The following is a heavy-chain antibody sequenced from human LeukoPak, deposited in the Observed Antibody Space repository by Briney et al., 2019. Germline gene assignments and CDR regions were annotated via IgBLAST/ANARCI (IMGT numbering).Heavy chain of an antibody. Sequence: GASVKVSCKVSGYTLTELSMHWVRQAPGKGLEWMGGFDPKDGEKIYAQKFQGRVTMTEDTSTDTAYMELSSLRSEDTAVYYCATTVYDSGGYCFDYWGQGTLVTVSS. CDR2: FDPKDGEK. D-gene: IGHD3-22*01. V-gene: IGHV1-24*01. CDR3: ATTVYDSGGYCFDY. CDR1: GYTLTELS. J-gene: IGHJ4*02.